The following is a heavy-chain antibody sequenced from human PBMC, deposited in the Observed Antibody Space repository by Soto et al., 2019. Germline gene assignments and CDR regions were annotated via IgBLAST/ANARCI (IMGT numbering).Heavy chain of an antibody. CDR3: VHLLTGGRFDS. Sequence: QITLKESGPSLVKPKETLTLNCTFSGFSLSSSGVGVAWIRQPPGKPLEWLGLIYWDDDKYTSPSLKSRLTISKDTSKMPGVLLMTTVDPVDTATSVCVHLLTGGRFDSWGQGTLVTVSS. CDR1: GFSLSSSGVG. CDR2: IYWDDDK. J-gene: IGHJ4*02. D-gene: IGHD3-16*01. V-gene: IGHV2-5*02.